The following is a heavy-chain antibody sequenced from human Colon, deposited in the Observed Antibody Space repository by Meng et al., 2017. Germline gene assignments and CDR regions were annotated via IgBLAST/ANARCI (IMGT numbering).Heavy chain of an antibody. V-gene: IGHV3-49*04. Sequence: GESLKISCTASGFTFGDYAMSWVRQAPGKGLEWVGFIRSKAYGGTTEYAASVKGRFTISRDDSKSIAYLQMNSLKTEDTAVYYCTRDRVYYYGSGNRLDYWGQGTLVTVSS. D-gene: IGHD3-10*01. J-gene: IGHJ4*02. CDR2: IRSKAYGGTT. CDR3: TRDRVYYYGSGNRLDY. CDR1: GFTFGDYA.